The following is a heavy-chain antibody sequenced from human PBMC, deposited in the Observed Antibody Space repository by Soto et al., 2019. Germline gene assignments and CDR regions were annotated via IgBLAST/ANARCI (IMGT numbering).Heavy chain of an antibody. D-gene: IGHD2-2*01. Sequence: QVQLVQSGAEVKKPGASVKVSCKASGYTFTGYYMHWVRQAPGQGLEWMGWINPNSGGTNYAQKFQGWVTMTRDTSSSTAYMELSRLRSDDTAVYYCARGPPLGYCSSTSCYDFDYWGQGTLVTVSS. CDR3: ARGPPLGYCSSTSCYDFDY. J-gene: IGHJ4*02. CDR1: GYTFTGYY. V-gene: IGHV1-2*04. CDR2: INPNSGGT.